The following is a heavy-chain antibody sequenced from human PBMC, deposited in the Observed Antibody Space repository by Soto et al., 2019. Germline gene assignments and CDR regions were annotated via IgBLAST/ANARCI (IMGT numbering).Heavy chain of an antibody. CDR3: ARGYCSGGSCYSGLGDGPYYYYYGMDV. CDR1: GGTFSIYA. V-gene: IGHV1-69*13. CDR2: SIPIFGTA. Sequence: SVKVSCNAAGGTFSIYAISWVRQAPGQWLEFMGVSIPIFGTANYAHKFQGRVTITADESTSTAYMELSSLRSEDTAVYYCARGYCSGGSCYSGLGDGPYYYYYGMDVWGQGTTVTVSS. J-gene: IGHJ6*02. D-gene: IGHD2-15*01.